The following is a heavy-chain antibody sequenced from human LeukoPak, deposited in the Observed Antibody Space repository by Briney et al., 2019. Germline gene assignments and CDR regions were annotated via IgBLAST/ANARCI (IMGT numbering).Heavy chain of an antibody. CDR3: AKVYCSSTSCYAYYFDY. J-gene: IGHJ4*02. CDR2: TKEDGGEK. CDR1: GFTFSTYW. V-gene: IGHV3-7*01. Sequence: GGSLRLSCAASGFTFSTYWMSWVRQAPGKGLEWVANTKEDGGEKYYVDSVKGRFTISRDNAENSLYLQMNSLRAEDTAVYYCAKVYCSSTSCYAYYFDYWGQGTLVTVSS. D-gene: IGHD2-2*01.